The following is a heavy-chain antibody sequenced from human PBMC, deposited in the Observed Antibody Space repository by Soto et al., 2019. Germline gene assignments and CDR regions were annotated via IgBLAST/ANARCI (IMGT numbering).Heavy chain of an antibody. D-gene: IGHD2-15*01. V-gene: IGHV4-4*07. J-gene: IGHJ6*02. CDR3: AREVVTPPDYYGMDA. Sequence: PSETLSLTCTVSGGSISSYYWSWIRQPAGKGLEWIGRIYTSGSTNYNPSLKSRVAMSVDTSKNQFSLKLSSVTAADTAVYYCAREVVTPPDYYGMDAWGQGTTVTVSS. CDR1: GGSISSYY. CDR2: IYTSGST.